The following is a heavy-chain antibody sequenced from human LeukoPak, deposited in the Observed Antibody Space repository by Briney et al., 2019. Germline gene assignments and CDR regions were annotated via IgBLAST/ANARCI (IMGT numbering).Heavy chain of an antibody. CDR1: GGTFSSYA. D-gene: IGHD1-26*01. J-gene: IGHJ4*02. V-gene: IGHV1-69*04. CDR3: AIPSTSIVGANYYFDY. Sequence: RRASVKVSCKASGGTFSSYAISWVRQAPGQGLEWVGRIIPILGIANYAQKFQGRVTITADKSTSTAYMELSSLRSEDTAVYYCAIPSTSIVGANYYFDYWGQGTLVTVSS. CDR2: IIPILGIA.